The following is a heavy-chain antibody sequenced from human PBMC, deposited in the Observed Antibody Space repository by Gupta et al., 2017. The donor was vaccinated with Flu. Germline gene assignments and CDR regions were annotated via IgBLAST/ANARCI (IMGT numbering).Heavy chain of an antibody. CDR2: ISGSGGST. D-gene: IGHD1-7*01. J-gene: IGHJ4*02. Sequence: EVQLLESGRGLVQPGGSLRLPCAASGFAFSSYAMSWVRQAPGKGLEWVSAISGSGGSTYYADSVRGRFTISRDNSKNTLYLQMNSLRAEDTAVYYCAKRRGNWNYYFDYWGQGTLVTVSS. CDR3: AKRRGNWNYYFDY. V-gene: IGHV3-23*01. CDR1: GFAFSSYA.